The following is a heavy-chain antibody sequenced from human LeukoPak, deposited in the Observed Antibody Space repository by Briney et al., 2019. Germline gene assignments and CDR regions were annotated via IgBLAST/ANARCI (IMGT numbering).Heavy chain of an antibody. V-gene: IGHV3-23*01. CDR2: ISGSGGST. CDR1: GFTFSSYA. Sequence: GSLRLSCAASGFTFSSYAMSWVRQAPGKGLEWVSLISGSGGSTYYADSVKGRFTISRDNSKNTLYLQMNSLRAEDTAVYYCARTSVAGVAFDYWGQGTLVTVSS. D-gene: IGHD6-19*01. J-gene: IGHJ4*02. CDR3: ARTSVAGVAFDY.